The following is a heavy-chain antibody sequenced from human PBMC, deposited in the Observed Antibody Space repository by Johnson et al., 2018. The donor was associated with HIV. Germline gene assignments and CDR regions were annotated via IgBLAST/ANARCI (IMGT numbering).Heavy chain of an antibody. CDR3: TTDRATYDAFDI. V-gene: IGHV3-66*01. CDR1: GFSVSRNH. CDR2: IYSGGST. Sequence: VQLVESGGGLVQPGGSLRLSCGASGFSVSRNHMNWVRQVPGKGLEWVSVIYSGGSTYYADSVKGRFTISRDNSKNTLYLQMNSLKTEDTAVYYCTTDRATYDAFDIWGQGTMVTVSS. D-gene: IGHD1-26*01. J-gene: IGHJ3*02.